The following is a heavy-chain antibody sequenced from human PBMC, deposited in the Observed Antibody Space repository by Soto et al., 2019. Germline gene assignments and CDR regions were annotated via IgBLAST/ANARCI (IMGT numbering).Heavy chain of an antibody. V-gene: IGHV4-39*01. D-gene: IGHD3-16*01. Sequence: QLQLQESGPGLVKPSETLSLTCTVSGGSISSSSYYWGWIRQPPGKGLEWIGSIYYSGSTYYNPSLKSRVTISVDTSKNQFSLKLSSVTAADTAVYYCARHRPGLTGDDYWGQGTLVTVSS. CDR3: ARHRPGLTGDDY. CDR1: GGSISSSSYY. J-gene: IGHJ4*02. CDR2: IYYSGST.